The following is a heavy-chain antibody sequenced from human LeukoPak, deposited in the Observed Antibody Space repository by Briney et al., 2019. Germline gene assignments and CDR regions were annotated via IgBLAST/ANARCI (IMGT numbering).Heavy chain of an antibody. V-gene: IGHV3-21*01. D-gene: IGHD2-15*01. J-gene: IGHJ6*03. CDR1: GFTFSSYS. Sequence: PGGSLRLSCAASGFTFSSYSLNWVRQAPGKVLEWVSSISSTSNYRYYADSVKGRFTISRDNAKNSLYLQMNSLRAEDTAVYYCASYPYCSGGSCYFGYYYYYMDVWGKGTTVTVSS. CDR2: ISSTSNYR. CDR3: ASYPYCSGGSCYFGYYYYYMDV.